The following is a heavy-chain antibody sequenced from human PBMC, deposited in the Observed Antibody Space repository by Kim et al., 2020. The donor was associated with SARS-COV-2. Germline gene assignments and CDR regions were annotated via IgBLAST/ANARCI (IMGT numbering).Heavy chain of an antibody. CDR2: INTNTGNP. CDR3: ARGKQLWRYYYYYYMDV. CDR1: GYTFTSYA. Sequence: ASVKVSCKASGYTFTSYAMNWVRQAPGQGLEWMGWINTNTGNPTYAQGFTGRFVFSLDTSVSTAYLQISSLKAEDTAVYYCARGKQLWRYYYYYYMDVWGKGTTVTVSS. J-gene: IGHJ6*03. D-gene: IGHD5-18*01. V-gene: IGHV7-4-1*02.